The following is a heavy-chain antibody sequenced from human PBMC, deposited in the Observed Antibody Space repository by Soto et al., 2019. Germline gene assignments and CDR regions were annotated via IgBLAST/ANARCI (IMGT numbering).Heavy chain of an antibody. CDR1: GASVSSGDYY. V-gene: IGHV4-30-4*08. CDR3: VGTGTTDDY. J-gene: IGHJ4*02. CDR2: IYYSGDS. D-gene: IGHD4-17*01. Sequence: QVQLQESGPGLVKPSQTLSLTCTVSGASVSSGDYYWSSIRQSPGKGLEWIGYIYYSGDSYYNPSLKGRLTISIDTSKNQFSLILNSVTGADTAIYYCVGTGTTDDYWGRGTLVTVSS.